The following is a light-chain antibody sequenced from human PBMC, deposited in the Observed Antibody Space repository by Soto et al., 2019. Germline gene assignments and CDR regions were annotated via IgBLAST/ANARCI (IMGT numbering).Light chain of an antibody. J-gene: IGKJ4*01. CDR1: QGISNY. V-gene: IGKV1-27*01. CDR3: QKYNSAPRT. Sequence: DVQMTQAPSSLSASVGDRVTITCRASQGISNYLAWYQQKPGKVPKLLIYAASILQSGVPARFSGSGSGTDFTLTISSLQPDDVATYYCQKYNSAPRTFGGGTKVEIK. CDR2: AAS.